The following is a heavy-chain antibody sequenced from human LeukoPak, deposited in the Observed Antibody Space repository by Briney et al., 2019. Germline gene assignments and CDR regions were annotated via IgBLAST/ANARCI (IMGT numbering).Heavy chain of an antibody. J-gene: IGHJ4*02. Sequence: PGGSLRVSCTVSGYTFGDYAMTWVRQAPGKGLEWVGFIASETYGGTAEYAASVKGRFTISRDDSKSIAYLQMNSLKTEDTAVDYCTRDQTPYYWGQGTLVTVSS. CDR1: GYTFGDYA. CDR3: TRDQTPYY. CDR2: IASETYGGTA. V-gene: IGHV3-49*04.